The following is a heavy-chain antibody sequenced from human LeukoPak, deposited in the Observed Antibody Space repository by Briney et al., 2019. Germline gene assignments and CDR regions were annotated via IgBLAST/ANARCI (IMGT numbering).Heavy chain of an antibody. Sequence: GASVKVSCKASGCSFTSYYMHWVRQAPGQGLEWMGIINPSGDSTSYAQKFQGRVTMTRNTSISTAYMELSSLRSEDTAVYYCARKYYDTLGVDYWGQGTLVTVSS. D-gene: IGHD3-9*01. J-gene: IGHJ4*02. V-gene: IGHV1-46*01. CDR1: GCSFTSYY. CDR3: ARKYYDTLGVDY. CDR2: INPSGDST.